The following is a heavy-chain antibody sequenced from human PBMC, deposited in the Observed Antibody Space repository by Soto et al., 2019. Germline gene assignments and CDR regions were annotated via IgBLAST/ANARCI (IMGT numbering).Heavy chain of an antibody. CDR2: IIPIFGTA. V-gene: IGHV1-69*13. J-gene: IGHJ4*02. CDR3: ARVLISGYSYGPKYYFDY. CDR1: GGTFSSYA. D-gene: IGHD5-18*01. Sequence: VASVKVSCKASGGTFSSYAISWVRQAPGQGLEWMGGIIPIFGTANYAQKFQGRVTITADESTSTAYMELSSLRSEDTAVYYCARVLISGYSYGPKYYFDYWGQGALVTVSS.